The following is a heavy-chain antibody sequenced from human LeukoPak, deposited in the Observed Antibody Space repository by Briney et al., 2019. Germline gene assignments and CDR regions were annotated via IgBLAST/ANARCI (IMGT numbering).Heavy chain of an antibody. V-gene: IGHV1-69*13. D-gene: IGHD3-3*01. CDR1: GGTFSSYA. CDR2: IIPIFGTA. Sequence: ASVKVSCKASGGTFSSYAISWVRQAPGQGLEWMGGIIPIFGTANYAQKFQGRVTITADESTSTAYMELSSLRSEDTAVYYCARHVLRFLEWLLSHDAFDIWGQGTMVTVPS. CDR3: ARHVLRFLEWLLSHDAFDI. J-gene: IGHJ3*02.